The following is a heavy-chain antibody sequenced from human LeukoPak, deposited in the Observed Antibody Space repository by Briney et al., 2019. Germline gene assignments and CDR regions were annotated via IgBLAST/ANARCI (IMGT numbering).Heavy chain of an antibody. V-gene: IGHV4-30-2*01. J-gene: IGHJ4*02. Sequence: SQTLSLTCAVSGGSISSGGYSWSWIRQPPGKGLEWIGYIYHSGSTYYNPSLKSRVTISVDRSKNQFSLKLSSVTAADTAVYYSARAVLRGIVVVTAIPSFDYWGQGTLVTVSS. CDR1: GGSISSGGYS. D-gene: IGHD2-21*02. CDR3: ARAVLRGIVVVTAIPSFDY. CDR2: IYHSGST.